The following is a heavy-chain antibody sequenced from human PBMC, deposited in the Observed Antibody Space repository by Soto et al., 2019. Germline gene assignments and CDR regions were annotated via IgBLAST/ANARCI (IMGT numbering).Heavy chain of an antibody. V-gene: IGHV3-23*01. CDR2: ISASGRGT. D-gene: IGHD6-19*01. CDR1: GFTFSNYA. Sequence: GGSLRLSXVASGFTFSNYAMSWVRQAPGKGLEWVSGISASGRGTYYADSVKDRFTISRDSFKNTLYLQMNSLRAEDTGTYYCAKGKTSGWYYFDYWGQGALVTVSS. CDR3: AKGKTSGWYYFDY. J-gene: IGHJ4*02.